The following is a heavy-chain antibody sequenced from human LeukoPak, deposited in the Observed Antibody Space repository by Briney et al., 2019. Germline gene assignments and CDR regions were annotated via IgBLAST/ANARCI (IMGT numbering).Heavy chain of an antibody. CDR3: ARGDHYSSGWRTDAFDI. Sequence: GASVKVSCKASGYTFGAYYVHWVRQVPGQGFEWMGWIIPNSGGIKYAQKFQGRVTVTSDTSINTASMEVNRLRLNDTAIYYCARGDHYSSGWRTDAFDIWGQGTMLTVSS. CDR2: IIPNSGGI. V-gene: IGHV1-2*02. J-gene: IGHJ3*02. D-gene: IGHD6-19*01. CDR1: GYTFGAYY.